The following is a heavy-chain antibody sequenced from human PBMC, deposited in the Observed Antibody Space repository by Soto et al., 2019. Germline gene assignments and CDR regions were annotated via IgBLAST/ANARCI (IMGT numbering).Heavy chain of an antibody. Sequence: SLTCTVSGGSISSYYWSWIRQPPGKGLEWIGYIYYSGSTNYNPSLKSRVTISVDTSKNQFSLKLSSVTAADTAVYYCARGRVAARPDYFDYWGQGTLVTVSS. D-gene: IGHD6-6*01. CDR3: ARGRVAARPDYFDY. J-gene: IGHJ4*02. CDR1: GGSISSYY. CDR2: IYYSGST. V-gene: IGHV4-59*08.